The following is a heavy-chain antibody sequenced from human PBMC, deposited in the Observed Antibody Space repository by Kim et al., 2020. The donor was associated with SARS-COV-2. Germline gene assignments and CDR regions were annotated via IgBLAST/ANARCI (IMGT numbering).Heavy chain of an antibody. Sequence: NPYRTGRVTISIDTSKTQFSLKRSSVTAADTAVYYCARHARQLVLSAFDYWGQGTLVTVSS. J-gene: IGHJ4*02. V-gene: IGHV4-39*01. CDR3: ARHARQLVLSAFDY. D-gene: IGHD6-13*01.